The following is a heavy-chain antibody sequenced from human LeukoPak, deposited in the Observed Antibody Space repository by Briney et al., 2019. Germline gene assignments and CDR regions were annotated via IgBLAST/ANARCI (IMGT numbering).Heavy chain of an antibody. V-gene: IGHV4-61*08. Sequence: PSETLSLTCAVSGGSISSGGYYWSWIRQPPGKGLEWIGYIYYSGSTNYNPSLKSRVTISVDTSKNQFSLKLSSVTAADTAVYYCARAPGQQLVLFDPWGQGTLVTVSS. CDR1: GGSISSGGYY. CDR2: IYYSGST. D-gene: IGHD6-13*01. J-gene: IGHJ5*02. CDR3: ARAPGQQLVLFDP.